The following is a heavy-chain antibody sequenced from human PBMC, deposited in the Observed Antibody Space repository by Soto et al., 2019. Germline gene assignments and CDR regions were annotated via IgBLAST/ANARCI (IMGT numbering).Heavy chain of an antibody. D-gene: IGHD3-22*01. CDR2: IYYSGST. J-gene: IGHJ5*02. CDR1: GGSISSGGYY. Sequence: QVQLQESGPGLVKPSQTLSLTCTVSGGSISSGGYYWSWIRQHPGKGLEWIGYIYYSGSTYYNPALKGQVTISVDTSKIQVSLKLSSVTAADTAVYYCARNNTSDPPAWFEPWRQGTLVTVSS. CDR3: ARNNTSDPPAWFEP. V-gene: IGHV4-31*01.